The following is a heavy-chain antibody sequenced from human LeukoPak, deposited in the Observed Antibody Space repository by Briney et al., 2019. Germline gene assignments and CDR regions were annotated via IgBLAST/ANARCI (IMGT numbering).Heavy chain of an antibody. CDR2: IYYSGST. CDR1: GGSISSGSYY. J-gene: IGHJ4*02. Sequence: KSSETLSLTCTVSGGSISSGSYYWSWIRQPPGKGLEWIGSIYYSGSTYYNPSLKSRVTIFVETSKNQCSLKLSSVSASDTAVYXXXXRSYXXRVNYWGQGTLVTVSS. CDR3: XXRSYXXRVNY. V-gene: IGHV4-39*01.